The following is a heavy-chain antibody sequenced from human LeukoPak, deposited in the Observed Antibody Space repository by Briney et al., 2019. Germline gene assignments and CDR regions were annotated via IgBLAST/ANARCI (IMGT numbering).Heavy chain of an antibody. J-gene: IGHJ6*02. D-gene: IGHD6-13*01. V-gene: IGHV3-30*18. CDR2: ISYDGSNK. CDR3: AKGHSSSWYYYYYGMDV. CDR1: GFTFSSYG. Sequence: PGGSLRLSCAASGFTFSSYGMHWVRQAPGKGLEWVAVISYDGSNKYYADSVKGRFTISRDNSKNTLYLQMNSLRAEDTAVYYCAKGHSSSWYYYYYGMDVWGQGTTVTVSS.